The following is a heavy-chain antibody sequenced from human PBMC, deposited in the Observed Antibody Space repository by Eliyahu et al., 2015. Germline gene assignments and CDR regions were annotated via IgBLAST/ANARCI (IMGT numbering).Heavy chain of an antibody. J-gene: IGHJ4*02. CDR3: GSYIVGNXGRGY. CDR2: TYYSEST. V-gene: IGHV4-61*01. D-gene: IGHD2-15*01. CDR1: GGPVSXASDH. Sequence: QVQLQESGPGLVKPSETLSLTCTVSGGPVSXASDHWSWIRQPPGKGLAWIGSTYYSESTKYNPSLNSRVTMSVDTSKNQFSLQLNSXTAADTAVYFCGSYIVGNXGRGYWGQGTLVTVSS.